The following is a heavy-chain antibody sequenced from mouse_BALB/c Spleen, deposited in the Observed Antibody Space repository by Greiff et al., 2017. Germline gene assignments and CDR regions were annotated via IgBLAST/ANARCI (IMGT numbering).Heavy chain of an antibody. CDR1: GFTFSNNW. CDR2: IRLKSNNYAT. V-gene: IGHV6-6*02. CDR3: TRDYGYDY. D-gene: IGHD1-2*01. Sequence: EVKLMESGGGLVQPGGSRKLSWVASGFTFSNNWRNGVRQSPEKGLEWVAEIRLKSNNYATHYAESVKGRFTISRDDSKSSVYLQMNNLRAEDTGIYYCTRDYGYDYWGQGTTLTVSS. J-gene: IGHJ2*01.